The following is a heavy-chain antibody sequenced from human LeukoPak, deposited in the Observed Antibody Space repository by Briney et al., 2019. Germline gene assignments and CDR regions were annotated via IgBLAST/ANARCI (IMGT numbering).Heavy chain of an antibody. V-gene: IGHV3-7*03. D-gene: IGHD6-13*01. CDR2: IKQDGSEK. CDR3: ARTIAAPYYYYYYGMDV. CDR1: GFTFSSYW. J-gene: IGHJ6*02. Sequence: GGSLRLSCAASGFTFSSYWMSWVRQAPGKGLEWVANIKQDGSEKYYVDSVKGRFTISRDNAKNSLYLQMNSLRAEDTAVYYCARTIAAPYYYYYYGMDVWGQGTTVTVS.